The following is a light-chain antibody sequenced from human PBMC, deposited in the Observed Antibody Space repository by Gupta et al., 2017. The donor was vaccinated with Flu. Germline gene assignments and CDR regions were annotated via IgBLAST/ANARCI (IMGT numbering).Light chain of an antibody. Sequence: VTISCTGTSSDVGGYNFVSWYQQHPGKAPKLMIYDVTKRPSGVPDRFSGSKSGNTASLTISGLQTDDEADYYCCSYAGSYFFDVFGTGIKVTVL. J-gene: IGLJ1*01. CDR3: CSYAGSYFFDV. CDR1: SSDVGGYNF. CDR2: DVT. V-gene: IGLV2-11*01.